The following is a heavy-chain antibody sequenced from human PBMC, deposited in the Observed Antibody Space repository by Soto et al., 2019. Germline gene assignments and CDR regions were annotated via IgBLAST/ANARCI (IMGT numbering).Heavy chain of an antibody. CDR1: GGSISSGGYY. V-gene: IGHV4-31*03. CDR3: ARSVFP. CDR2: IYYIGST. Sequence: QVQLQESGPGLVKPSQTLSLTCTVSGGSISSGGYYWNWIRQHPGKGLEWIGYIYYIGSTYYNPSLKIRVTISLDTSKNQFSLKLSAVTAADTAVYYCARSVFPLGQGTLVNVSS. J-gene: IGHJ5*02.